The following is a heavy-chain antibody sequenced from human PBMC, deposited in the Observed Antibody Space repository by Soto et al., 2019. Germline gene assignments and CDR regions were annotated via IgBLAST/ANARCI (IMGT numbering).Heavy chain of an antibody. V-gene: IGHV1-3*01. D-gene: IGHD5-12*01. CDR2: INAGNGNT. Sequence: ASVKVSCKASGYTFTSYAMHWVRQAPGQRLEWMGWINAGNGNTKYSQKFQGRVTITRDTSASTAYMELSSLRSEDTAVYYCARLRDMVNWYFDLWGRGTLVTVSS. J-gene: IGHJ2*01. CDR1: GYTFTSYA. CDR3: ARLRDMVNWYFDL.